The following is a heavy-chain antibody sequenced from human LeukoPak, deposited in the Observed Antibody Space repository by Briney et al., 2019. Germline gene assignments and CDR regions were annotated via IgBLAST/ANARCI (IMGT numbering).Heavy chain of an antibody. CDR1: GFTFSSYA. Sequence: GGSLRLSCAASGFTFSSYAMSWVRQAPGKGLEWVSAISGSGGSTYYADSVKGRFTISRDNSKNTLYLQMNSLRAEDTAVYYCAKVGDCSSTSCSTYYYYYYGMDVWGQGTTVTVSS. CDR3: AKVGDCSSTSCSTYYYYYYGMDV. V-gene: IGHV3-23*01. CDR2: ISGSGGST. D-gene: IGHD2-2*01. J-gene: IGHJ6*02.